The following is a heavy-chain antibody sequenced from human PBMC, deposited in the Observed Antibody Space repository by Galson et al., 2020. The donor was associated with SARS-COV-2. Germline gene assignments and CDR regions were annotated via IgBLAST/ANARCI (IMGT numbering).Heavy chain of an antibody. CDR2: ISHSGRT. Sequence: SETLSLTCAVSGESITSNNWWTWVRQPPGKGPEWIGEISHSGRTNYNPSLNSRIIMSVDKSKNQFSLKLTSVTAADTALYYCARLYRDPSASYFWFDPWGQGTLVTVSS. J-gene: IGHJ5*02. D-gene: IGHD3-22*01. CDR1: GESITSNNW. V-gene: IGHV4-4*02. CDR3: ARLYRDPSASYFWFDP.